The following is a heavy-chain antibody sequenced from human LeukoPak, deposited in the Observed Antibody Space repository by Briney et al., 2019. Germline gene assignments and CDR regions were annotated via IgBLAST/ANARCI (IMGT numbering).Heavy chain of an antibody. J-gene: IGHJ5*02. V-gene: IGHV4-39*07. CDR3: ARQNIYCSRTSCYEVDWFDP. CDR1: GGSISSSSYY. CDR2: IYYSGST. Sequence: SETLSLTCTVSGGSISSSSYYWGWIRQPPGKGLEWIGSIYYSGSTYYNPSLKSRVTISVDTSKNQFSLKLSSVTAADTAVYYCARQNIYCSRTSCYEVDWFDPWGQGTLVTVSS. D-gene: IGHD2-2*01.